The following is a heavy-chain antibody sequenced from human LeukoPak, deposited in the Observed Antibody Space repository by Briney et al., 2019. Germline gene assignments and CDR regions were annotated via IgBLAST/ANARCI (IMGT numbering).Heavy chain of an antibody. Sequence: SETLSLTCTVSGGSISSYYWSWIRQPAGKGLEWIGRIYTSGSTNYNPSLKSRVTISVDTSKNQFSLKLSSVTAADTAVYYCARGGRRITIFGVVPPFDPWGQGTLVTVSS. CDR3: ARGGRRITIFGVVPPFDP. V-gene: IGHV4-4*07. J-gene: IGHJ5*02. CDR1: GGSISSYY. D-gene: IGHD3-3*01. CDR2: IYTSGST.